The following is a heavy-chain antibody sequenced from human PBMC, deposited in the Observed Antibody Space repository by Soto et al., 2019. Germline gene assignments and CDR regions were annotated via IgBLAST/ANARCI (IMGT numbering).Heavy chain of an antibody. D-gene: IGHD3-3*01. CDR1: GYSFTSYW. Sequence: AGESLKISCKGSGYSFTSYWISWVRQMPGKGLEWMGRIDPSDSYTNYSPSFQGHVTISADKSISTAYPQWSSLKASDTAMYYCASQEVFGDEDYGMDVWGQGTTVTVSS. CDR2: IDPSDSYT. V-gene: IGHV5-10-1*01. CDR3: ASQEVFGDEDYGMDV. J-gene: IGHJ6*02.